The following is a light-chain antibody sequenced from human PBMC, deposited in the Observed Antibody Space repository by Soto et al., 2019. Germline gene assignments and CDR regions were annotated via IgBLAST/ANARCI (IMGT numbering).Light chain of an antibody. CDR3: QQYNNWPPA. Sequence: GMTQSPATLSVSPGARATLSCRASQSVSGNFAWYQQKPGQAPRLLSYGASTRATGIPARFSGSGSGTEFTLTISSLQSEDFAVYYCQQYNNWPPAFGQGTKVEIK. V-gene: IGKV3-15*01. CDR1: QSVSGN. J-gene: IGKJ1*01. CDR2: GAS.